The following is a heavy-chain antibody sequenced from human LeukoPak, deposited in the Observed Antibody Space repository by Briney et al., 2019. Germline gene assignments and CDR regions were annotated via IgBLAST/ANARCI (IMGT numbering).Heavy chain of an antibody. D-gene: IGHD3-22*01. Sequence: GGSLRLSCVACGFSFSDYYMSWIRQAPGRGLEWISYISGSGSDLYYADSVKGRFTISRDNANNSLYLQMSSLRAEDTAVYYCARSIGYYYTMDVWGQGTTVTVSS. V-gene: IGHV3-11*01. CDR3: ARSIGYYYTMDV. CDR1: GFSFSDYY. J-gene: IGHJ6*02. CDR2: ISGSGSDL.